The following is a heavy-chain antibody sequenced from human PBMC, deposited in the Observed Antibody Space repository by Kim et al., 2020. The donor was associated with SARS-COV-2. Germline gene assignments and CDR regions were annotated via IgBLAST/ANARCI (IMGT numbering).Heavy chain of an antibody. CDR2: ISSNGGST. CDR1: GFTFSSYA. V-gene: IGHV3-64D*09. CDR3: VKHSSGYDPFLPPDAFDI. J-gene: IGHJ3*02. D-gene: IGHD5-12*01. Sequence: GGSLRLSCSASGFTFSSYAMHWVRQAPGKGLEYVSAISSNGGSTYYADSVKGRFTISRHNSKNTLYLQMSSLRAEDAAVYYCVKHSSGYDPFLPPDAFDIWGQRTMVTLP.